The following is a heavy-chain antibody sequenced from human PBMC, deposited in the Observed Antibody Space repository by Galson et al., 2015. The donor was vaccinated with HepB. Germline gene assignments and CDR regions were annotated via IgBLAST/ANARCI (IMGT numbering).Heavy chain of an antibody. CDR3: TTDMRWEPQNRFDY. CDR2: IRSKTDGGAT. Sequence: SLRLSCAVSGITFSNAWMSWVRQVPGKGLEWVGRIRSKTDGGATDYAAPVQGRFTISRDDSKNTLYLQMNSLKTEDTAVYYCTTDMRWEPQNRFDYWGQGTLVTVSS. CDR1: GITFSNAW. J-gene: IGHJ4*02. V-gene: IGHV3-15*01. D-gene: IGHD1-14*01.